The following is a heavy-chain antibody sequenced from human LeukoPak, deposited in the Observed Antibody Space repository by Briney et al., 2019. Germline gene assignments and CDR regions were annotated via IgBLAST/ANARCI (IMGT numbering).Heavy chain of an antibody. CDR1: GFTFSNNW. Sequence: GGSLRLSCAASGFTFSNNWMSWVRQAPGKGLECVANIKKDGSEKYYINSVKGRFTISRDNAKNSLYLQMNSLRAEDTALYYCVKDAGTAWGQGALVTVSS. CDR2: IKKDGSEK. J-gene: IGHJ5*02. CDR3: VKDAGTA. D-gene: IGHD2-8*02. V-gene: IGHV3-7*01.